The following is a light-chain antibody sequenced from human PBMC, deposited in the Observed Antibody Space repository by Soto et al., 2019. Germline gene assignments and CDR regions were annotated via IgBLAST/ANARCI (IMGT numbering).Light chain of an antibody. CDR3: QQYVSSPRT. CDR2: GAS. V-gene: IGKV3-20*01. Sequence: EIVLTQSPGTLSLSPGERATLSCGASESVDSRYLAWYQQKPGQAPRLLIYGASSRATGIPDRFSGSGSGTDFTLTISRLEPEDFAVYYCQQYVSSPRTVGQGTKVDIK. J-gene: IGKJ1*01. CDR1: ESVDSRY.